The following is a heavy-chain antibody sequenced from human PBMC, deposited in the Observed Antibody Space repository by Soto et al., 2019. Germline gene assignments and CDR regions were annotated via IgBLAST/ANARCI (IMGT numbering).Heavy chain of an antibody. CDR2: IWNDGSNE. D-gene: IGHD3-22*01. CDR1: GFSFSSYE. Sequence: SLRLSCAGSGFSFSSYEMNWVRQAPGKGLEWVAIIWNDGSNEYYADSVRGRFTISRDNSKNTVYLQVSKLRAEDTAVYFCARDQTDSGGYSDSWGQGTLVTVSS. CDR3: ARDQTDSGGYSDS. J-gene: IGHJ4*02. V-gene: IGHV3-33*08.